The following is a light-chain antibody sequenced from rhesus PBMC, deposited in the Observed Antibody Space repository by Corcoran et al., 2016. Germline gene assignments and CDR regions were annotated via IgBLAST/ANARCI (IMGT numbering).Light chain of an antibody. CDR3: LQHNSYPWT. CDR2: AAS. V-gene: IGKV1-28*01. Sequence: DIQMTQSPSSLSASVGDTVTITCRACQGISSYLNWLQQKPGNTPKLLIYAASILESGVPSRFSGSGPGTELTLTISSLQPEDFAAYYCLQHNSYPWTFGQGTKVEVK. J-gene: IGKJ1*01. CDR1: QGISSY.